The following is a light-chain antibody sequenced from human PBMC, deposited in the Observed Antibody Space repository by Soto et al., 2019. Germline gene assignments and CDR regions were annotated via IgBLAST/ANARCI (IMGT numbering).Light chain of an antibody. CDR1: QTVLYSSNY. J-gene: IGKJ1*01. CDR3: QQYHTTPVT. Sequence: DIVMTQSPDSLSVSLGERATINCKSSQTVLYSSNYLAWYQQKAGQPPKLLIYWASTRESGVPDRFSGSGSGTECTLTISSLQAEDVATYYCQQYHTTPVTFGQGTKVEI. CDR2: WAS. V-gene: IGKV4-1*01.